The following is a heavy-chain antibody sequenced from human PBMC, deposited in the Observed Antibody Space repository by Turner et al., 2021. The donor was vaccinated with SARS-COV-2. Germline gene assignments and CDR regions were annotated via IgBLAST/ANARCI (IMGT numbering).Heavy chain of an antibody. CDR2: IYYSGST. J-gene: IGHJ4*02. Sequence: QVQLQESGPGLVKPSQTLSLTCTVSGGSISSGGYYWSWIRQHPGKGLEWIGYIYYSGSTYYNPSLKSRVTISVDTSKNQFSLKLSSVTAADTAVYYCPRARTSGTNYPGDFDYWSQGTLVTVSS. CDR3: PRARTSGTNYPGDFDY. D-gene: IGHD1-1*01. V-gene: IGHV4-31*03. CDR1: GGSISSGGYY.